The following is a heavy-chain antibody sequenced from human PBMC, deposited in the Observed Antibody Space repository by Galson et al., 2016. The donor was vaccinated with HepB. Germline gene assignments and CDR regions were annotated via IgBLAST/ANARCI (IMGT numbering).Heavy chain of an antibody. V-gene: IGHV3-30-3*01. J-gene: IGHJ5*02. CDR1: GFSFSYYA. Sequence: SLRLSCAASGFSFSYYAMHWVRQAPGKGLEWVAVISYDGSNEYYTDSVKGRFTISRDNSRYTLYLQLNSLRAEDTAVYYCARDFLFAHDLWGPGTLVTVSS. CDR3: ARDFLFAHDL. CDR2: ISYDGSNE.